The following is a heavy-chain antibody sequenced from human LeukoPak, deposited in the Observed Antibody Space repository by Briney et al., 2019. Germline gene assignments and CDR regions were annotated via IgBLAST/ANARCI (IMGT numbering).Heavy chain of an antibody. V-gene: IGHV1-8*01. CDR3: ARGAYWELPPES. CDR2: MNPNSGHT. J-gene: IGHJ4*02. Sequence: ASVKVSCKASGYTFSSYDINWVRQATGQGLEWMGWMNPNSGHTGYAQKFQGRLTMTRNISISTAYMELSSLRSEDTAVYYCARGAYWELPPESWGQGTLVTVSS. D-gene: IGHD1-26*01. CDR1: GYTFSSYD.